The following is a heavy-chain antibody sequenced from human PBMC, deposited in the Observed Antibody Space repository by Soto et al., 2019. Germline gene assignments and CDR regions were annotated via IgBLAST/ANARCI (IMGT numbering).Heavy chain of an antibody. CDR2: IYYSGST. J-gene: IGHJ4*02. Sequence: SETLSLTCTVSGGSISSYYWSWIRQPPGKGLEWIGYIYYSGSTNYNPSLKSRVTISVDTSKNQFSLKLSSVTAADTAVYYCARGGTTGTPGYHYWGQGTLVTVSS. CDR1: GGSISSYY. V-gene: IGHV4-59*08. CDR3: ARGGTTGTPGYHY. D-gene: IGHD1-1*01.